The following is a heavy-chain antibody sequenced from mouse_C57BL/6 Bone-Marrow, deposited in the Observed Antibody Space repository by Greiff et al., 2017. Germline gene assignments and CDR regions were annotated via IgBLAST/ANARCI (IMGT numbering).Heavy chain of an antibody. D-gene: IGHD2-3*01. V-gene: IGHV14-4*01. J-gene: IGHJ4*01. CDR3: TTCGYYSYYAMDY. CDR2: IDPENGDT. CDR1: GFNIKDDY. Sequence: EVQLQQSGAELVRPGASVKLSCTASGFNIKDDYMHWVKQRPEQGLEWIGWIDPENGDTEYASKFQGKATITADTSSNTVYLQLSSLTSEDTAVYYCTTCGYYSYYAMDYWGQGTSVTVSS.